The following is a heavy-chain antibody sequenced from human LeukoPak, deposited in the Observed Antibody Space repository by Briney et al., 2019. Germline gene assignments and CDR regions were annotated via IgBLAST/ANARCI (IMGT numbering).Heavy chain of an antibody. CDR1: GFTFSNNG. Sequence: RGSLRLSCVAAGFTFSNNGMNWGRQAPGKGLEWGSGITGNGVTTYYADSVNGRFTISRDYSKNTLYLQMNSLRAEDTAVYYCAKATDTYYYDSSGYSSDYWGQGTLVTVSS. CDR3: AKATDTYYYDSSGYSSDY. CDR2: ITGNGVTT. D-gene: IGHD3-22*01. V-gene: IGHV3-23*01. J-gene: IGHJ4*02.